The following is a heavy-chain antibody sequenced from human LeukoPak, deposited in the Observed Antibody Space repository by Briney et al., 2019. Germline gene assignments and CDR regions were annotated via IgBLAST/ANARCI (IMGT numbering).Heavy chain of an antibody. D-gene: IGHD3-22*01. CDR3: ARDNLVGGYYDSSGYSASDY. V-gene: IGHV1-18*01. J-gene: IGHJ4*02. Sequence: ASVKVSCKASGYTFTNYGINWVRQAPGQGLEWMGWISAYNGNTNYAQKLQGRVTMTTDTSTSTVYMELRSLRSDDTAVYYCARDNLVGGYYDSSGYSASDYWGQGALVTVSS. CDR1: GYTFTNYG. CDR2: ISAYNGNT.